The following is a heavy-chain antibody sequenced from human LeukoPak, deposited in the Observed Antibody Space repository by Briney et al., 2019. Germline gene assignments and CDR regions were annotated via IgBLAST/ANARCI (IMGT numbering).Heavy chain of an antibody. CDR3: ARDYDFWSGYHLFDY. Sequence: VASVKVSCKASGYTFTSYAMHWVRQAPGQRLEWMGWINAGNGSTKYSQKFQGRVTITRDTSASTAYMELSSLRSEDTAVYYCARDYDFWSGYHLFDYWGQGTLVTVSS. CDR1: GYTFTSYA. D-gene: IGHD3-3*01. CDR2: INAGNGST. V-gene: IGHV1-3*01. J-gene: IGHJ4*02.